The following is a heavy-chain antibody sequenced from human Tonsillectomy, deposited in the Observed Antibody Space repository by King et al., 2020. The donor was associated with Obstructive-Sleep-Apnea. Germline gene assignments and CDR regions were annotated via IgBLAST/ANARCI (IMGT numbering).Heavy chain of an antibody. J-gene: IGHJ4*02. D-gene: IGHD4-11*01. CDR2: IFYSGST. CDR1: GGSITTTNYY. CDR3: TRRLINYAIDS. Sequence: QLQESGPGLVKPSETPSLTCTVSGGSITTTNYYWGWVRQSPGMGLEWIGNIFYSGSTNYNPSLNSRVSISADTSKNHFSLDLSPVTAADTAIYYCTRRLINYAIDSWGQGTLVTVSS. V-gene: IGHV4-39*02.